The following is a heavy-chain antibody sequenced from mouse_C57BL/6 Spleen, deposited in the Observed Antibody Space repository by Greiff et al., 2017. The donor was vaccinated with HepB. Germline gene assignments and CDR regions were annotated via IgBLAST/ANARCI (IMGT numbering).Heavy chain of an antibody. Sequence: QVQLKQPGAELVKPGASVKLSCKASGYTFTSYWMHWVKQRPGQGLEWIGMIHHNSGSTNYNGKFKGKATLTADKSSSTAYMQLSSLTSEDSAVYFCARDYYGSWYFDVWGTGTTVTVSS. J-gene: IGHJ1*03. CDR2: IHHNSGST. CDR1: GYTFTSYW. D-gene: IGHD1-1*01. V-gene: IGHV1-64*01. CDR3: ARDYYGSWYFDV.